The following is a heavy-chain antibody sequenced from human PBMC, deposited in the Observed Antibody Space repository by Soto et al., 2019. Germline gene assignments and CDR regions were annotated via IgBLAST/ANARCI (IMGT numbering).Heavy chain of an antibody. CDR2: IYKSATT. J-gene: IGHJ5*01. Sequence: SETLSLTCSVSGDSISTVDYFWAWVRQPPGRALEYIGYIYKSATTYYNPSFESRVAISLDTSKSQFSLNVTSLTAADTAVYFCARGRYCLTGRCFPNWFDSWGQGTLVTVSS. V-gene: IGHV4-30-4*01. CDR3: ARGRYCLTGRCFPNWFDS. D-gene: IGHD2-15*01. CDR1: GDSISTVDYF.